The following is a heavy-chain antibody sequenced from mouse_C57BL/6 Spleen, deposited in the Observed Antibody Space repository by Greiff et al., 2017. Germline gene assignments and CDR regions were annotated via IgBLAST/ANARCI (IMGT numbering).Heavy chain of an antibody. D-gene: IGHD2-4*01. CDR3: ARGEGDYDYDERVFAY. CDR1: GYTFTSYW. Sequence: QVQLQQPGAELVKPGASVKMSCKASGYTFTSYWITWVKQRPGQGLEWIGDICPGSGSTNYNEKFKSKATLTVDTSSSTAYMQLSSLTSENSAVYYCARGEGDYDYDERVFAYWGQGTLVTVSA. J-gene: IGHJ3*01. V-gene: IGHV1-55*01. CDR2: ICPGSGST.